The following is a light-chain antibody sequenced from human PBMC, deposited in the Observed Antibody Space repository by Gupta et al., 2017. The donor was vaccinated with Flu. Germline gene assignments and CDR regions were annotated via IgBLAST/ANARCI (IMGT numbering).Light chain of an antibody. Sequence: QSPLPQPPSVSGSPGQSFTISCTGTSRDVGLYYRVSWYQHAPGKAPKLMIYDATDRPSGVPDRFSGSRSGNTASLTISGLQAEDEANYYCSSHARTSFWLLGGGTKLTVL. J-gene: IGLJ2*01. CDR3: SSHARTSFWL. CDR2: DAT. CDR1: SRDVGLYYR. V-gene: IGLV2-18*02.